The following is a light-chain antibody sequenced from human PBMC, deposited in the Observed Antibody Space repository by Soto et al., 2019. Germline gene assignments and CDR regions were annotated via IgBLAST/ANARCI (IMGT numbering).Light chain of an antibody. V-gene: IGKV4-1*01. Sequence: DIVMTQSPDSLVVSLGERATINCKSSQSVLYSSNNKNYLAWYQQKPGQRPKLLIYWSSTRESGVPDRFSGSGSGTDFTLTISSLQAEDVAVYYCQQYYSTPPFTFGQGTKLEIK. CDR3: QQYYSTPPFT. J-gene: IGKJ2*01. CDR2: WSS. CDR1: QSVLYSSNNKNY.